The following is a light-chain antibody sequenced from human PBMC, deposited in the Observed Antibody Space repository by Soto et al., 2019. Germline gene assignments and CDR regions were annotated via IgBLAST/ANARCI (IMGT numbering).Light chain of an antibody. J-gene: IGKJ1*01. V-gene: IGKV2-28*01. CDR3: MQVLQITWT. CDR2: LAS. Sequence: EIVMSQSPLSLPVTPGKPASISCTSSQSLLQRSGNIHLDWYVQKPGQSPQIVIFLASNRASGVPERFSGSGTGTDFKLRISRVEADDVGIYLCMQVLQITWTLGQGTKVDI. CDR1: QSLLQRSGNIH.